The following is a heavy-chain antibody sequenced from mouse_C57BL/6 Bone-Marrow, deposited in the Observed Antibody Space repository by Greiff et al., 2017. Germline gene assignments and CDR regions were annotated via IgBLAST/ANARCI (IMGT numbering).Heavy chain of an antibody. CDR2: IYPGSGSP. V-gene: IGHV1-55*01. J-gene: IGHJ2*01. CDR1: GYTFTSYW. CDR3: ARYERLRRGPVPYYFDY. Sequence: QVQLQQPGAELVKPGASVKMSCKASGYTFTSYWITWVKQRPGQGLEWTGDIYPGSGSPNYNETFKSKATLTVDPSSSTAYMQLSSLTSEDSAVYYCARYERLRRGPVPYYFDYWGQGTTLTDSS. D-gene: IGHD2-4*01.